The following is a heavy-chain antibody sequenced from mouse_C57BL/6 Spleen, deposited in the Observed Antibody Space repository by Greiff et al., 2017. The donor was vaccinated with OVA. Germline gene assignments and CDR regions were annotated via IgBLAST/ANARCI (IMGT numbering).Heavy chain of an antibody. CDR2: IHPNSGST. J-gene: IGHJ2*01. CDR1: GYTFTSYW. CDR3: ATYYYGSSYGFDY. Sequence: QVQLQQPGAELVKPGASVKLSCKASGYTFTSYWMHWVKQRPGQGLEWIGMIHPNSGSTNYNEKFKSKATLTVDKSSSTAYMQLSSLTSEDSAVYYCATYYYGSSYGFDYWGQGTTLTVSS. D-gene: IGHD1-1*01. V-gene: IGHV1-64*01.